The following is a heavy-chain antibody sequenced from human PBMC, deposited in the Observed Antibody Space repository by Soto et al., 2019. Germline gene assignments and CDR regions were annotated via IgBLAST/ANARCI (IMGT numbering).Heavy chain of an antibody. J-gene: IGHJ5*02. CDR3: AHTGGFGYPES. CDR1: GFSLTTSGVG. V-gene: IGHV2-5*02. CDR2: VYWDDDK. D-gene: IGHD5-18*01. Sequence: QITLKESGPMLVKPTQALTLTCTCSGFSLTTSGVGGGWIRQPPGKALEWLALVYWDDDKRYSPSLTNRLTLSRDTSKNQVVLTLTNVDPTDTGTYFCAHTGGFGYPESWGKGIMVTVSS.